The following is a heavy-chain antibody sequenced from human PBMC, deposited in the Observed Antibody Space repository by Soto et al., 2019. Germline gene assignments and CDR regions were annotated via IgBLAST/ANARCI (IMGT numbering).Heavy chain of an antibody. CDR3: ARSQGSSTSLEIYYYYYYGMDV. D-gene: IGHD2-2*01. CDR1: GGTFSSYA. J-gene: IGHJ6*02. CDR2: IIPIPGTA. V-gene: IGHV1-69*01. Sequence: QVQLVQSGAEVKKPGSSVKVSCKASGGTFSSYAISWVRQAPGQGLEWMGGIIPIPGTANYAQKFQGRVTITADESTSTAYMELRSLRCEDTAVYYCARSQGSSTSLEIYYYYYYGMDVWGQGTTVTVSS.